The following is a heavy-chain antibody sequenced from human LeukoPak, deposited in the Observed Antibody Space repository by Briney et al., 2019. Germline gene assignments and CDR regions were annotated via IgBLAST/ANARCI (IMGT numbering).Heavy chain of an antibody. CDR3: AKRATILGDAFDI. V-gene: IGHV1-8*01. CDR2: MNPNSGNT. J-gene: IGHJ3*02. D-gene: IGHD5-24*01. CDR1: GYTFTSYD. Sequence: ASVKVSCKASGYTFTSYDINWVRQATGQGLEWMGWMNPNSGNTGCAQKFQGRVTMTRNTSISTAYMELSSLRSEDTAVYYCAKRATILGDAFDIWGQGTMVTVSS.